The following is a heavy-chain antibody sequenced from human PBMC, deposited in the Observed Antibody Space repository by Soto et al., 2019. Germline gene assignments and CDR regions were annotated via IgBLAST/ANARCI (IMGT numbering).Heavy chain of an antibody. D-gene: IGHD5-18*01. V-gene: IGHV1-69*12. CDR3: ARGTFKRGYSYGYVDY. J-gene: IGHJ4*02. CDR2: IIPIFGTA. CDR1: GGTFSSYA. Sequence: QVQLVQSGAEVKKPGSSVKVSCKASGGTFSSYAISWVRQAPGQGLEWMGGIIPIFGTANYAQKFQGRVTITADESTSTAYMELSSLRSDDTAVYYWARGTFKRGYSYGYVDYWGQGTLVTVSS.